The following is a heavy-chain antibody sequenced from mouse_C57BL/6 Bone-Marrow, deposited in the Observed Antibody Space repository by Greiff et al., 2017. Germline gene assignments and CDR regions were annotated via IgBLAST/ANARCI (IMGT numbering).Heavy chain of an antibody. CDR2: INYDGSST. CDR3: AKFCDGYYDGYCDV. V-gene: IGHV5-16*01. Sequence: DVKLQESEGGLVQPGSSMKLSCTASGFTFSDYYMAWVRQVPEKGLEWVANINYDGSSTYYLDSLKSRFIISRDNAKNILYLQMSSLTSEDTATYYGAKFCDGYYDGYCDVWGTGTTVTVAS. CDR1: GFTFSDYY. D-gene: IGHD2-3*01. J-gene: IGHJ1*03.